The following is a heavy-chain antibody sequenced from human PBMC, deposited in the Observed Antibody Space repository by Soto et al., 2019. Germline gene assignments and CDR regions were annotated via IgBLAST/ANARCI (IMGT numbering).Heavy chain of an antibody. D-gene: IGHD3-16*01. CDR3: ARDQWGFGGYGRRYYYYGMDV. CDR1: GFTFSDYY. V-gene: IGHV3-11*01. CDR2: ISSSGSTI. J-gene: IGHJ6*02. Sequence: GGSLRLSCAASGFTFSDYYMSWIRQAPGKGLEWVSYISSSGSTIYYADSVKGRFTISRDNAKNSLYLQMNSPRAEDSAVYYCARDQWGFGGYGRRYYYYGMDVWGQGTTVTVSS.